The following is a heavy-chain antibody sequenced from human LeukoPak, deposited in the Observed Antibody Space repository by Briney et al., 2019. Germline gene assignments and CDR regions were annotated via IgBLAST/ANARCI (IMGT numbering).Heavy chain of an antibody. V-gene: IGHV1-69*13. CDR2: IIPIFGTA. CDR3: ARGPTITIFGVVIIGYFDY. D-gene: IGHD3-3*01. CDR1: GGTFSSYA. Sequence: ASVKVSCKASGGTFSSYAISWVRQAPGQGLEWMGGIIPIFGTANYAQKFQGRVTITADESTSTAYMELSSLRSEDTAVYYCARGPTITIFGVVIIGYFDYWGQGTLVTVSS. J-gene: IGHJ4*02.